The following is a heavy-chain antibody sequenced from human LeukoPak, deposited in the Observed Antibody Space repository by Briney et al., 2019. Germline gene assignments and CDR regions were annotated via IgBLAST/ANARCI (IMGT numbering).Heavy chain of an antibody. CDR3: ARDSRRSVYSRKAILFDY. J-gene: IGHJ4*02. CDR2: ITNDGSST. D-gene: IGHD1-14*01. V-gene: IGHV3-74*01. Sequence: GRSLRLSCAASGFTFSSYWMYWVRQAPGKGLVWVSRITNDGSSTTYADSVKGRFTISRDNAKNMLYLQVNSLRAEDTAVYYCARDSRRSVYSRKAILFDYWGQGTLVTVSS. CDR1: GFTFSSYW.